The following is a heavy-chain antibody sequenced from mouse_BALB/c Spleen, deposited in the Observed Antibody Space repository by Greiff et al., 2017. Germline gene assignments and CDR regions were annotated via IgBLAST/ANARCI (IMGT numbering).Heavy chain of an antibody. CDR1: GFTFSDFY. J-gene: IGHJ4*01. CDR3: ARASYGNYGSYDAMDY. V-gene: IGHV5-4*02. CDR2: ISDGGSYT. D-gene: IGHD2-1*01. Sequence: EVMLVESGGGLVKPGGSLKLSCAASGFTFSDFYMYWVRQTPEKRLEWVATISDGGSYTYYPDSVKGRFTISRDNAKNNLYLQMSSLKSEDTAMYYCARASYGNYGSYDAMDYWGQGTSVTVSS.